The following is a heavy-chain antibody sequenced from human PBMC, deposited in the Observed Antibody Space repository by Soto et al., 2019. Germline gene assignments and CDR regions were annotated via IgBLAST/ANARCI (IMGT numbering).Heavy chain of an antibody. J-gene: IGHJ6*03. V-gene: IGHV3-33*01. CDR2: IWYDGSNK. CDR3: ARVSRVVGYYYYMDV. D-gene: IGHD2-15*01. CDR1: GFTFSSYG. Sequence: QVQLVESGGGVVQPGRSLRLSCAASGFTFSSYGMHWVRQAPGKGLEWVAVIWYDGSNKYYADSVKGRFTISRDNSKNTLYLQMNSLRAEDTAVYYCARVSRVVGYYYYMDVWGKGTTVTVSS.